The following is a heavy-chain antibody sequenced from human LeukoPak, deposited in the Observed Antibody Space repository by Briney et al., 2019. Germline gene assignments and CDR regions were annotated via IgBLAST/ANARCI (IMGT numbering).Heavy chain of an antibody. CDR2: INSDGSST. J-gene: IGHJ4*02. Sequence: LTGGSLRLSCAASGFTSSSYWMHWVRQAPGKGLVWVSRINSDGSSTSYADSVKGRFTISRDNAKNTLYLPMNSLRAEDTAVYYCARAEYYYDSSGYVHFDYWGQGTLVTVSS. CDR1: GFTSSSYW. D-gene: IGHD3-22*01. V-gene: IGHV3-74*01. CDR3: ARAEYYYDSSGYVHFDY.